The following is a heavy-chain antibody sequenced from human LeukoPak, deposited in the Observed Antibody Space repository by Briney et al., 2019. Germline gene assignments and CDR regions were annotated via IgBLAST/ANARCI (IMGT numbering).Heavy chain of an antibody. CDR2: INHSGST. V-gene: IGHV4-34*01. CDR1: GGSFSGYY. CDR3: ASSLYGSGYYYFDY. Sequence: PSETLSLTCADYGGSFSGYYWSWIRQPPGKGLEWIGEINHSGSTNYNPSLKSRVTISVDTSKNQFSLKLSSVTAADTAVYYCASSLYGSGYYYFDYWGQGTLVTVSS. D-gene: IGHD3-10*01. J-gene: IGHJ4*02.